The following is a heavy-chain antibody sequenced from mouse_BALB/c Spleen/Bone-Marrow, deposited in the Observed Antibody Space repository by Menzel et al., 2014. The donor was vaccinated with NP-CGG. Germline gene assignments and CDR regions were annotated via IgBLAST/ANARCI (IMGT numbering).Heavy chain of an antibody. CDR3: ARHAYYDQTEVSFVY. Sequence: EVNVVESGGGLEKSGGSLKLSCAASGFSFNSYGMSWVRQTPEKRLEWVATFRGGGSYPFYPDSVKGRFTISRDNAKNNLYLQLSSLRSEDTALYYCARHAYYDQTEVSFVYWGQGTLVTVSA. V-gene: IGHV5-9-2*01. CDR1: GFSFNSYG. J-gene: IGHJ3*01. CDR2: FRGGGSYP. D-gene: IGHD2-4*01.